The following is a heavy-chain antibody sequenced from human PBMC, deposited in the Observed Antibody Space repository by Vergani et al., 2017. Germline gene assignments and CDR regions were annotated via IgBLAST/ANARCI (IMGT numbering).Heavy chain of an antibody. CDR3: TKGSVYYHDSAGHGYDPYTGFDL. D-gene: IGHD5-12*01. CDR2: IRQDGGEK. Sequence: EVQLVESGGGLVQPGGSLRLSCAASGFTFSGFWMSWVRQAPGKGLEWVANIRQDGGEKNYVDSVKGRFTISRDNAKNSLFLQMNSLRFEDTAVYFCTKGSVYYHDSAGHGYDPYTGFDLWGQGTLVTVSS. V-gene: IGHV3-7*03. J-gene: IGHJ3*01. CDR1: GFTFSGFW.